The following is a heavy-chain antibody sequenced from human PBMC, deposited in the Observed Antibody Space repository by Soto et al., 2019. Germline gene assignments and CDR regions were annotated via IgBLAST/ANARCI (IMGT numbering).Heavy chain of an antibody. D-gene: IGHD3-10*01. CDR3: ARGSYMVRGVIGY. CDR1: GGSISSYY. Sequence: SETLSLTCTVSGGSISSYYWSWIRQPPGKGLEWIGYIYYSGSTNYNPSLKSRVTISVDTSKNQFSLKLSSVTAADTAVYYWARGSYMVRGVIGYWGQGTLVTVSS. J-gene: IGHJ4*02. V-gene: IGHV4-59*01. CDR2: IYYSGST.